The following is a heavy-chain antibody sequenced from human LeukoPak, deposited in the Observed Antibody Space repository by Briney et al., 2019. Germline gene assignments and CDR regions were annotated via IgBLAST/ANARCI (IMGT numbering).Heavy chain of an antibody. V-gene: IGHV3-23*01. CDR3: AKVYLYGSEQSPLRYFDY. CDR1: GFTFDDYG. CDR2: INWNGGST. J-gene: IGHJ4*02. D-gene: IGHD3-10*01. Sequence: AGGSLRLSCAASGFTFDDYGMSWVRQAPGKGLEWVSGINWNGGSTYYADSVKGRFTISRDNSKNTLYLQMNSLRAEDTAVYYCAKVYLYGSEQSPLRYFDYWGQGTLVTVSS.